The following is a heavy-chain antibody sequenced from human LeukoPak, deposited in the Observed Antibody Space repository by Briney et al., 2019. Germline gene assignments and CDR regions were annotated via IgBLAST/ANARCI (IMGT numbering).Heavy chain of an antibody. CDR1: GGSISSYY. V-gene: IGHV4-59*01. J-gene: IGHJ4*02. D-gene: IGHD6-13*01. CDR3: ARGSIAAADNYDY. Sequence: PSETLSLTCTVSGGSISSYYWSWIRQPPGKGLEWIGYIYYSGSTNYSPSLKSRVTISVDTSKNQFSLKLSSVTAADTAVYYCARGSIAAADNYDYWGQGTLVTVSS. CDR2: IYYSGST.